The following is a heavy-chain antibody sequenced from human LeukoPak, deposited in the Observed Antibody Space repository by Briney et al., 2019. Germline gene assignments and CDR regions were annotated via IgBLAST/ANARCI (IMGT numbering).Heavy chain of an antibody. V-gene: IGHV3-30*18. J-gene: IGHJ4*02. D-gene: IGHD6-19*01. CDR2: ISYDGSNK. Sequence: PGRSLRLSCAASGFTFSSYGMHWVRQAPGKGLEWVAVISYDGSNKYYADSVKGRFTISRDNSKNTLYLQMNSLRAEDTAVYYCAKGGYSSGWYYFDYWGQGTLVTVSS. CDR1: GFTFSSYG. CDR3: AKGGYSSGWYYFDY.